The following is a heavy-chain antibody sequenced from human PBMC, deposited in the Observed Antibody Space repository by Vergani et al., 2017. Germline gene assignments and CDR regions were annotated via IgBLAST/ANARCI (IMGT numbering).Heavy chain of an antibody. CDR1: GGSFSGYY. D-gene: IGHD5-12*01. V-gene: IGHV4-34*01. J-gene: IGHJ4*02. Sequence: QVQLQQWGAGLLKPSETLSLTCAVYGGSFSGYYWSWIRQPPGKGLEWIGEINHSGSTNYNPSLKSRVTISVDTSKNQFSLKLSAVTAADTAGYYCASFVATTWDYWGQGTLVTVSS. CDR2: INHSGST. CDR3: ASFVATTWDY.